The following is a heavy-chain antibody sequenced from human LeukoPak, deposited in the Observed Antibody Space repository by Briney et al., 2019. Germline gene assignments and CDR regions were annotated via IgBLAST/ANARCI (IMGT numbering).Heavy chain of an antibody. CDR2: INDDGANT. J-gene: IGHJ4*02. V-gene: IGHV3-23*01. CDR3: AKDLEGTPFDY. Sequence: GASLRLSCAASGFAFSNFGMSWVRQAPGKGLEWVSTINDDGANTHYADSVKGRFTISRDNSKNTLLLQMNSLRAEDTAVYYCAKDLEGTPFDYWGQGTLVTVSS. CDR1: GFAFSNFG. D-gene: IGHD3-3*01.